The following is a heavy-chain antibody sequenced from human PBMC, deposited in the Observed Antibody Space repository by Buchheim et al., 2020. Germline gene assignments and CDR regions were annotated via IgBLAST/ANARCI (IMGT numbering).Heavy chain of an antibody. Sequence: QVQLQESGPGLVKPSETLSLTCTVSGGSISSYYWSWIRQPPGKGLEWIGYIYYSGSTNYNPSLKSRVTISVETSKNQFSLNLSSVTAADTAVYYCARVDPDYYDSSGYYAYWYFDLWGRGTL. D-gene: IGHD3-22*01. CDR3: ARVDPDYYDSSGYYAYWYFDL. J-gene: IGHJ2*01. CDR1: GGSISSYY. V-gene: IGHV4-59*01. CDR2: IYYSGST.